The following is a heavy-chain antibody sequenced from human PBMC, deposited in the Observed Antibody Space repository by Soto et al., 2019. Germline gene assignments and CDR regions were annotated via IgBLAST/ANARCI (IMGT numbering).Heavy chain of an antibody. Sequence: QVQLVESGGGVVQPGRSLRLSCAASGFSFSSYGMQWVRQAPGKGLEWVADISYDGRNKYYADSVKDRFTISRDNSKKPLYLQMNSLRADDTAVYYCVAGQDFFDYCGQGTLVTVSS. CDR3: VAGQDFFDY. D-gene: IGHD6-19*01. J-gene: IGHJ4*02. V-gene: IGHV3-30*03. CDR2: ISYDGRNK. CDR1: GFSFSSYG.